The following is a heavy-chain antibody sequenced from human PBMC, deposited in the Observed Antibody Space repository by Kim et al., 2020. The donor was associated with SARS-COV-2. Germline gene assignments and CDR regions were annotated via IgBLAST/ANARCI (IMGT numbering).Heavy chain of an antibody. V-gene: IGHV3-23*01. CDR2: ISGSGGST. CDR3: ARGILTGYYISYYYYGMDV. J-gene: IGHJ6*02. Sequence: GGSLRLSCAASGFTFSSYAMSWVRQAPGKGLEWVSAISGSGGSTYYADSVKGRFTISRDNSKNTLYLQMNSLRAEDTAVYYCARGILTGYYISYYYYGMDVWGQGTTVTVSS. D-gene: IGHD3-9*01. CDR1: GFTFSSYA.